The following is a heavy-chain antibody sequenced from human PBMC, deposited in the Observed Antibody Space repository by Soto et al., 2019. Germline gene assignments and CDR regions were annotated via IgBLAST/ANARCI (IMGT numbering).Heavy chain of an antibody. CDR2: IRNKANFYTT. Sequence: PGGSLRLSCAASGFTFSDHYMDWVRQAPEKGLEWVGRIRNKANFYTTEYAASVKGRFTISRDDSKNSLYLQMNGLKTEDTAVYYCARDRGHMTSYYFDYWGQGTLVTVSS. D-gene: IGHD6-6*01. CDR3: ARDRGHMTSYYFDY. J-gene: IGHJ4*02. V-gene: IGHV3-72*01. CDR1: GFTFSDHY.